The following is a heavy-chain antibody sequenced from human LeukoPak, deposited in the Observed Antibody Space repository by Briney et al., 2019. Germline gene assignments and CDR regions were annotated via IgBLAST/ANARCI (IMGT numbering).Heavy chain of an antibody. D-gene: IGHD2-2*01. J-gene: IGHJ4*02. CDR3: AKSSSTTFDY. Sequence: AGGSLRLSCAASGFTFYSYWMHWVRLAPGKGLVWVACIKGDGSDTNYADSVKGRFTISRDNSKNTLYLQMNSLRAEDTAVYYCAKSSSTTFDYWGQGTLVTVSS. CDR1: GFTFYSYW. V-gene: IGHV3-74*01. CDR2: IKGDGSDT.